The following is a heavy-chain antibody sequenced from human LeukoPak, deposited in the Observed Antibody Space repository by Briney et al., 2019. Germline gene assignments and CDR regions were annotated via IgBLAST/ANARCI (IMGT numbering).Heavy chain of an antibody. CDR2: IYYSGST. J-gene: IGHJ3*02. CDR1: GGSISSYY. V-gene: IGHV4-59*01. CDR3: ARDLGYSYGYDAFDI. Sequence: SETLSLTCTVSGGSISSYYWSWIRQPPGKGLEWIGYIYYSGSTNYNPSLKSRVTISVDTSKNQFSLKLSSVTAADTVVYYCARDLGYSYGYDAFDIWGQGTMVTVSS. D-gene: IGHD5-18*01.